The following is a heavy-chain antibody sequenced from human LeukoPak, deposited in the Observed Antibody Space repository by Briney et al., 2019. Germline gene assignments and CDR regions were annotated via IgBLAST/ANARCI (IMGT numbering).Heavy chain of an antibody. CDR3: ARDPGYSSSWYSTLRVDY. CDR2: ISYDGSNK. J-gene: IGHJ4*02. V-gene: IGHV3-30-3*01. D-gene: IGHD6-13*01. CDR1: GFTFSSYA. Sequence: GGSLRLSCAASGFTFSSYAMHWVRQAPGKGLEWVAVISYDGSNKYYADSVKGRFTIPRDNSKNTLYLQMNSLRVEDTAVYYCARDPGYSSSWYSTLRVDYWGQGTLVTVSS.